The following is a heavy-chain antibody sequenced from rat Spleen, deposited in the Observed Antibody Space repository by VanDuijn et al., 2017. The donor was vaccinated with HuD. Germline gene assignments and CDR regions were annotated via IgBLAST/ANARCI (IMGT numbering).Heavy chain of an antibody. CDR2: INGDGSTT. D-gene: IGHD4-3*01. Sequence: EVKLVESGGGLVQPGRSLKLSCAASGFNFNDYWMGWVRQAPGKGLEWIGEINGDGSTTKYSPSLKDKFTISRDNAQKTLYLQMSKLGSEDTGIYYCAREDRGVNHWGQGVKVTVSS. CDR3: AREDRGVNH. CDR1: GFNFNDYW. J-gene: IGHJ2*01. V-gene: IGHV4-2*01.